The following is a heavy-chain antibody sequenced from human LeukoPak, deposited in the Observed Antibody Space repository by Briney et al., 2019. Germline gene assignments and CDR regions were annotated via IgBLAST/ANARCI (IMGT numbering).Heavy chain of an antibody. J-gene: IGHJ3*02. CDR3: ARVNTSLGITIFGVAPDAFDI. Sequence: SEALSLTCTVSGGSISSYYWSWIRQPPGKGLEWIGYIYYSGSTNYNPSLKSRVTISADTSKNQFSLKLSSVTAADTAVYYCARVNTSLGITIFGVAPDAFDIWGQGTMVTVSS. CDR1: GGSISSYY. CDR2: IYYSGST. V-gene: IGHV4-59*01. D-gene: IGHD3-3*01.